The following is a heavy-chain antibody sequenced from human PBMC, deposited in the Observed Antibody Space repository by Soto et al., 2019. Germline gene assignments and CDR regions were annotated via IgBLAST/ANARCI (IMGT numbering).Heavy chain of an antibody. Sequence: QVQLVQSGAEVKKPGSSVKVSCKASGGTFSSYAISWVRQAPAQGLEWMGGIIPIFGTANYAQKFQGRVTITADESTSTAYMELGSLISEDTAVYYCARDTPVGSMSYDYYYYYGMDVWGQGTTVTVSS. CDR3: ARDTPVGSMSYDYYYYYGMDV. CDR2: IIPIFGTA. J-gene: IGHJ6*02. CDR1: GGTFSSYA. V-gene: IGHV1-69*01. D-gene: IGHD4-17*01.